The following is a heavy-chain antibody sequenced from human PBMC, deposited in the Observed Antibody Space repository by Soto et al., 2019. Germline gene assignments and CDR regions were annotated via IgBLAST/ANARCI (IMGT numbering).Heavy chain of an antibody. V-gene: IGHV3-33*06. CDR3: AKSIAVAPWWLDP. CDR1: GFTFSSYG. Sequence: SLRLSCAASGFTFSSYGMHWVRQAPGKGLEWVAVIWYDGRNKYYADSVKGRFTISRDNSKNSVYLQMNSLRAEDTAVYYCAKSIAVAPWWLDPWGQGTVVTVSS. CDR2: IWYDGRNK. D-gene: IGHD6-19*01. J-gene: IGHJ5*02.